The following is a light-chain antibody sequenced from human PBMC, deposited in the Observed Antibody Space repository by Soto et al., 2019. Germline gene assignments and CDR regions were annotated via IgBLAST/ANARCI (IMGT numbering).Light chain of an antibody. CDR1: QDISNC. CDR2: DAS. V-gene: IGKV1-33*01. CDR3: QQYDNLPTGIR. J-gene: IGKJ3*01. Sequence: DIQVTQSPSSLSASVGDRVTITCQASQDISNCLNWYQQKAGKAPKLLIYDASNLQTGVPSRCSGIAAGTYFTFNISRLQPEYIATYYCQQYDNLPTGIRFGPGTKVAIK.